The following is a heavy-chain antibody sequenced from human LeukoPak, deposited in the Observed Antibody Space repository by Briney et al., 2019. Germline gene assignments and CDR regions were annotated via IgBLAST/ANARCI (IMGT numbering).Heavy chain of an antibody. Sequence: GGSLRLSCAASGFTFSSYAMSWVRQAPGKGLEWVSAISGSGGSTSYADSVKGRFTISRDNSKNPLYLQMNSLRAEDTAVYYCAKGRSSFWSGFDAFDIWGQGTMVTVSS. D-gene: IGHD3-3*01. V-gene: IGHV3-23*01. CDR3: AKGRSSFWSGFDAFDI. J-gene: IGHJ3*02. CDR1: GFTFSSYA. CDR2: ISGSGGST.